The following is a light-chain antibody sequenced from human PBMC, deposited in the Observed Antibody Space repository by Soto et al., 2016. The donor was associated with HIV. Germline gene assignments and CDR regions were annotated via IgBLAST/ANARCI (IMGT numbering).Light chain of an antibody. V-gene: IGKV1-12*01. CDR1: QAINSR. Sequence: DIQMTQSPSSVSASVGDRVTITCRASQAINSRLAWYQQNPGKAPEVLITATYTLQDGVPSRFSGSGSGTEFTLTISSLQPEDIATYYCQKYNGDPTFGGGTKVEIK. CDR3: QKYNGDPT. CDR2: ATY. J-gene: IGKJ4*01.